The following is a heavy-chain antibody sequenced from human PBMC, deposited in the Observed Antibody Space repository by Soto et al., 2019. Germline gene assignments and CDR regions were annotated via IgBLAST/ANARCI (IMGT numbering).Heavy chain of an antibody. CDR2: ISAFNGNT. J-gene: IGHJ4*02. Sequence: ASVTVSCKASGYNLTSYGISWVRQAPGQGLEWMGWISAFNGNTNYAQKLQGRVTMTTDTSTSTAYMELRSLRSDDTAVYYCAREGAYGDYDSWGQGTLVTVSS. D-gene: IGHD4-17*01. CDR3: AREGAYGDYDS. V-gene: IGHV1-18*01. CDR1: GYNLTSYG.